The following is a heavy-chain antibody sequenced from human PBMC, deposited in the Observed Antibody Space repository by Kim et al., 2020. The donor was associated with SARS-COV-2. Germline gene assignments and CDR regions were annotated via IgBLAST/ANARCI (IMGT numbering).Heavy chain of an antibody. J-gene: IGHJ4*02. CDR1: GYSFTSFTTYY. D-gene: IGHD3-3*01. V-gene: IGHV1-46*01. CDR2: NNPSGGGT. CDR3: ARDSSGFPPSFDY. Sequence: ASVKVSCKASGYSFTSFTTYYMHWVRQAPGQGLEWMGLNNPSGGGTSYAQQFQGRVTMTVDTSTGTFYMELSSLRSEDTALYYCARDSSGFPPSFDYWGQGTLITVSS.